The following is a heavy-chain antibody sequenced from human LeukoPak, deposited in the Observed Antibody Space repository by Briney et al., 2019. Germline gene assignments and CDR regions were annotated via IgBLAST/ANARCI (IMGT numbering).Heavy chain of an antibody. J-gene: IGHJ4*02. CDR3: AKVGSSGYYLTY. V-gene: IGHV3-23*01. CDR2: ISGSGGST. D-gene: IGHD3-22*01. CDR1: GFTFSSYA. Sequence: GGSLRLSCAASGFTFSSYAMSWVRQAPGKGLEWVSAISGSGGSTYYADSVKGRFTISRDNSKDTLYLPMNSLRAEDTAVYYCAKVGSSGYYLTYWGQGTLVTVSS.